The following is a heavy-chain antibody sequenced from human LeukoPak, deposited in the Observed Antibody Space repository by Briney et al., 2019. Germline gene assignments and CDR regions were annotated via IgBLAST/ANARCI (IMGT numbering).Heavy chain of an antibody. CDR1: GFTFSSYA. D-gene: IGHD6-13*01. Sequence: PGGSLRLSCAASGFTFSSYAMHWVRPAPGKGLGWVAVILYDGSNKYYADSVKGRFTISRDNSKNTLYLQMNSLRAEDTAVYYCARDRMEAAAGTGLFLHWGQGTLVTVSS. J-gene: IGHJ1*01. CDR3: ARDRMEAAAGTGLFLH. V-gene: IGHV3-30*04. CDR2: ILYDGSNK.